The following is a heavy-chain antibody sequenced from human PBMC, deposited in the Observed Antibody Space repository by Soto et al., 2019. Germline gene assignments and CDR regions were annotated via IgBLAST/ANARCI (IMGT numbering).Heavy chain of an antibody. CDR3: ARVVYYDSSGYYYGDAFDI. J-gene: IGHJ3*02. CDR2: IIPIFGTA. V-gene: IGHV1-69*12. Sequence: QVQLVQSGAEVKKPGSSVKVSCKASGGTFSSYAISWVRQAPGQGLEWMGGIIPIFGTANYAQKFQGRVTITADESTSTDYMELSSLRSEDTAVYYCARVVYYDSSGYYYGDAFDIWGQGTMVTVSS. D-gene: IGHD3-22*01. CDR1: GGTFSSYA.